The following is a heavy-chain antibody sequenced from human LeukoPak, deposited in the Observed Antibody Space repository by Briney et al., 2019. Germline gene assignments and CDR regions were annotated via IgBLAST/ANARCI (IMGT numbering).Heavy chain of an antibody. CDR1: GYTFTSYG. V-gene: IGHV1-18*01. CDR2: INAYNGDT. CDR3: ARDMKSIEYYDSSGLVAFDI. Sequence: ASVKVSCKASGYTFTSYGISWVRQAPGQGLEWMGWINAYNGDTNYAQMLQGRVTMTTDTSTSTAYMELRSLRSDDTAVYYCARDMKSIEYYDSSGLVAFDIWGQGTMVTVSS. J-gene: IGHJ3*02. D-gene: IGHD3-22*01.